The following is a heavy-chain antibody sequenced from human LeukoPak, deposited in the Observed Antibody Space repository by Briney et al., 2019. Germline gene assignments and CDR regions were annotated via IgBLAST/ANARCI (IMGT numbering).Heavy chain of an antibody. CDR2: IYHTGDT. V-gene: IGHV4-30-2*01. D-gene: IGHD1-26*01. CDR3: ARDDGSSGVDH. J-gene: IGHJ4*02. CDR1: GDSINSGGSY. Sequence: PSETLSLTCTVSGDSINSGGSYWSWIRQPPGKGLEWIGYIYHTGDTFYNPFLKSRVTISLDRSQNQFSLSLTSMTAADTAVYYCARDDGSSGVDHWGQGTLVTVSS.